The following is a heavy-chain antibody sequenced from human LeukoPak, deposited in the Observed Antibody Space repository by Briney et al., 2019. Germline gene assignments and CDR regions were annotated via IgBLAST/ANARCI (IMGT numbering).Heavy chain of an antibody. CDR2: INPNSGGT. CDR1: GYTFTDYY. CDR3: ARSMSPYYSDY. J-gene: IGHJ4*02. Sequence: ASVKVSCKASGYTFTDYYIHWVRQAPGQGLELMGWINPNSGGTAYAQKFQGRITTTRDTSINTVYMELSRLTSDDSAVYYCARSMSPYYSDYWGQGTLVTVSS. V-gene: IGHV1-2*02.